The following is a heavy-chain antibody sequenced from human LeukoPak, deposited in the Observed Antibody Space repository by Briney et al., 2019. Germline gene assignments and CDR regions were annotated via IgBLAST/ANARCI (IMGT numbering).Heavy chain of an antibody. CDR1: GGSISSSSYY. CDR3: ARDSGYDFGDAFDI. CDR2: IYYSGST. J-gene: IGHJ3*02. Sequence: SETLSFTCTVSGGSISSSSYYWGWIRQPPGKRLEWIGSIYYSGSTYYNPSLKSRVTISVDTSKNQFSLKLSSVTAADTAVYYCARDSGYDFGDAFDIWGQGTMVTVSS. D-gene: IGHD5-12*01. V-gene: IGHV4-39*02.